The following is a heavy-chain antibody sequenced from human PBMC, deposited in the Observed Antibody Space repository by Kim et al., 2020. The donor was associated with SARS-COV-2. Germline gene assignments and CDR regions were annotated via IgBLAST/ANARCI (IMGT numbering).Heavy chain of an antibody. J-gene: IGHJ3*01. CDR2: IYYNGST. Sequence: SETLSLTCIVSGGSISGYYWSWIRQPPGKGPEWIGYIYYNGSTSYNPSLKSRVTISVDTSKIQFSLKLSPVTAADTAMYYCAGYKESAGAFDVWGQGTMVTVSS. V-gene: IGHV4-59*01. CDR1: GGSISGYY. D-gene: IGHD1-1*01. CDR3: AGYKESAGAFDV.